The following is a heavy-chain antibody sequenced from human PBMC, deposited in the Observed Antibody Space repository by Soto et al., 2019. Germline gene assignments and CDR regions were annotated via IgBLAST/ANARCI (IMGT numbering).Heavy chain of an antibody. D-gene: IGHD3-22*01. CDR1: GFTFSSYA. J-gene: IGHJ4*02. CDR3: AKDMIVVVISGYFDY. V-gene: IGHV3-23*01. Sequence: PGGSLRLSCAASGFTFSSYAMSWVRQAPGKGLEWVSAISGSGGSTYYADSVKGRFTISRDNSKNTLYLQMNSLRAEDTAVYYCAKDMIVVVISGYFDYWGQGTLVTVSS. CDR2: ISGSGGST.